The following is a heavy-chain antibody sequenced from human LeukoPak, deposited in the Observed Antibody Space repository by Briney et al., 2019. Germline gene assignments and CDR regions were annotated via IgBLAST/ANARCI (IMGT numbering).Heavy chain of an antibody. J-gene: IGHJ4*02. CDR1: GGSATSYY. CDR2: IYYSGST. Sequence: SETLSLTCTVSGGSATSYYWSWIRQPPGKGLEWIGYIYYSGSTTYNPPLKSRVTISVETSKNQFSLKLRSVTAADTAIYYCARHIPGNPYFDYWGQGTLVTVSS. CDR3: ARHIPGNPYFDY. D-gene: IGHD2/OR15-2a*01. V-gene: IGHV4-59*08.